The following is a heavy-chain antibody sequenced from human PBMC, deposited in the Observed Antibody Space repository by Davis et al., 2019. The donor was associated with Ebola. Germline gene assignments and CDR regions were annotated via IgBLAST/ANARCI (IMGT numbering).Heavy chain of an antibody. V-gene: IGHV1-69*05. D-gene: IGHD2-15*01. J-gene: IGHJ5*02. Sequence: SVKVSCKASGGTFSSYAISWVRQAPGQGLEWMGGIIPIFGTANYAQKFQGRVTMTTDTSTNTAYMEMRSLESDDTAVYYCATFYCSGGSCYSWFDPWGQGTLVTVSS. CDR2: IIPIFGTA. CDR1: GGTFSSYA. CDR3: ATFYCSGGSCYSWFDP.